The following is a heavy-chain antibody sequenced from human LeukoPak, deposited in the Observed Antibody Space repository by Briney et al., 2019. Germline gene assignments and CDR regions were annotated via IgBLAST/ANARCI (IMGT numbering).Heavy chain of an antibody. CDR3: ASGYDNSGYYYVPDY. Sequence: SETLSLTCTVSGGSISSSSYYWGWIRQPRGKGLEWIGNIYYSGSTYYNPSLKSRVTISVDTSKNQFSLKLSSVTAADTAVYYCASGYDNSGYYYVPDYWGQGTQVTVSS. D-gene: IGHD3-22*01. CDR1: GGSISSSSYY. CDR2: IYYSGST. J-gene: IGHJ4*02. V-gene: IGHV4-39*01.